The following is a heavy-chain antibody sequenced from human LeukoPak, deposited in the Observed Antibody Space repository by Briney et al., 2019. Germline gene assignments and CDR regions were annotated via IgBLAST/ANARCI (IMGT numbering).Heavy chain of an antibody. CDR3: ARQTEFDAFDI. V-gene: IGHV1-2*02. D-gene: IGHD1-14*01. J-gene: IGHJ3*02. CDR2: INPNSGGT. CDR1: GYTFTGYY. Sequence: ASVKVSCKASGYTFTGYYMHWVRQAPGQGLEWMGWINPNSGGTNNAQKFQGRVTMTRDTSISTAYMELSRLRSDDTAVYYCARQTEFDAFDIWGQGTMVTVSS.